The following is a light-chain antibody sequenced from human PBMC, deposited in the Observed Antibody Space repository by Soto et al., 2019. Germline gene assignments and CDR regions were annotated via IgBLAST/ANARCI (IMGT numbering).Light chain of an antibody. CDR3: RSFVGSSGLYV. CDR2: DVT. CDR1: SDDVGGYNY. J-gene: IGLJ1*01. Sequence: QSALTQPASVSGSPGQSITISCTGTSDDVGGYNYVSWYQQHPGKVPQLIVYDVTNRPSEVSIRFSGSKSGNTASLTISGLKAEDEADYYCRSFVGSSGLYVFGTGTKRTVL. V-gene: IGLV2-14*03.